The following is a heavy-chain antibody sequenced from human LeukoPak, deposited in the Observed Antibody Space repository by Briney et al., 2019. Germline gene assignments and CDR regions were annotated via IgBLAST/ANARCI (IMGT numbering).Heavy chain of an antibody. CDR3: ARRIQLWSYWHFDL. Sequence: SETLSLTCSVSGGSINGYSWGWDRQPPGKGLECIGYMFDRGSPNHHPSLQNRVTTSVDTSKNEFSLRLTSVTAADTAVYYCARRIQLWSYWHFDLWGRGTLVTVSS. V-gene: IGHV4-4*09. J-gene: IGHJ2*01. D-gene: IGHD5-18*01. CDR2: MFDRGSP. CDR1: GGSINGYS.